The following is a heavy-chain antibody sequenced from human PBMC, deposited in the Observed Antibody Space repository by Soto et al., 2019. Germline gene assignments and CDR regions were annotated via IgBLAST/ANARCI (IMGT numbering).Heavy chain of an antibody. CDR3: ARHQVYDILTGYSYWFDP. J-gene: IGHJ5*02. D-gene: IGHD3-9*01. CDR1: GYSFTSYW. CDR2: IYPGDSDT. Sequence: PGESLKISCKGSGYSFTSYWIGWVRQMPGKGLEWMGIIYPGDSDTRYSPSFQGQVTISADKSISTAYLQWSSLKASDTAMYYCARHQVYDILTGYSYWFDPWGQGTLVTVSS. V-gene: IGHV5-51*01.